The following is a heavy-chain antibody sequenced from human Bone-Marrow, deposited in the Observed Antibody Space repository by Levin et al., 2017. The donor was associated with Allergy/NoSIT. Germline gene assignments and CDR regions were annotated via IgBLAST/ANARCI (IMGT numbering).Heavy chain of an antibody. V-gene: IGHV1-69*01. CDR1: GGTFSSSG. CDR2: IVPIFETT. CDR3: AKRADAAQWGDPYFDY. J-gene: IGHJ4*02. Sequence: KISCKASGGTFSSSGITWVRQAPGQGLEWMGGIVPIFETTNYAHKFQGRVTITADESTSTAFMELSSLSSDDTAVYYCAKRADAAQWGDPYFDYWGQGTLVTVSS. D-gene: IGHD3-10*01.